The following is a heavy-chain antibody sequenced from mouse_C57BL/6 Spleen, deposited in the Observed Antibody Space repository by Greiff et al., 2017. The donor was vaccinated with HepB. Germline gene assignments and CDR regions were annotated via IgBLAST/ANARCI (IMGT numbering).Heavy chain of an antibody. CDR2: IYPRDGST. V-gene: IGHV1-85*01. D-gene: IGHD1-1*01. J-gene: IGHJ4*01. CDR1: GYTFTSYD. Sequence: QVQLQQSGPELVKPGASVTLSCKASGYTFTSYDINWVKQRPGQVLVLIGWIYPRDGSTKYHEKFKGKATLTVDTSSSPAYREHHSLTSEAAAVYFGASPDLYGSSYYAMDYWGRGTSVTVSS. CDR3: ASPDLYGSSYYAMDY.